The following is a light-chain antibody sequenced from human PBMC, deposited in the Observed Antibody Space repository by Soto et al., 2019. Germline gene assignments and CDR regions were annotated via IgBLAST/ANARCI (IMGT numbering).Light chain of an antibody. CDR2: DAS. CDR3: QQRYNWIFT. Sequence: EIVLTQSPATLSLSPGERATLSCRASQSVSSSLAWYQQKPGRAPRILIYDASYRATGIPARFSGSGSGTDFTLTISSLEPEDFAVYYCQQRYNWIFTFGPGTKLDIK. V-gene: IGKV3-11*01. J-gene: IGKJ3*01. CDR1: QSVSSS.